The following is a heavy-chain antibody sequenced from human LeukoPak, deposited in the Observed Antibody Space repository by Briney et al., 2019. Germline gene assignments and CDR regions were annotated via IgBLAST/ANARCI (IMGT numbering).Heavy chain of an antibody. CDR1: GFTFSSYW. Sequence: PGGSLRLSCAASGFTFSSYWMSWVRQAPGKGLEWVANIKQDGSEKYYVDSVKGRFTISRDNAKNSLYLQMNSLRAEDTAVYYCARDRPQTYYYGSGSYRPPYYYYYGMDVWGQGTTVTVSS. CDR2: IKQDGSEK. J-gene: IGHJ6*02. D-gene: IGHD3-10*01. CDR3: ARDRPQTYYYGSGSYRPPYYYYYGMDV. V-gene: IGHV3-7*01.